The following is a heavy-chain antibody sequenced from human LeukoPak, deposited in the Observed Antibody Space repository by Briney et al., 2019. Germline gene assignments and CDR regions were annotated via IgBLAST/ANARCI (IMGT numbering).Heavy chain of an antibody. D-gene: IGHD3-22*01. CDR1: GYTFTSYY. V-gene: IGHV1-46*01. CDR3: ARDQKAYYYDSSGYNDAFDI. Sequence: GASVKVSCRASGYTFTSYYMHWVRQAPGQGLEWMGIINPSGGSTSYAQKFQGRVTMTRDTSTSTVYMELSSLRSEDTAVYYCARDQKAYYYDSSGYNDAFDIWGQGTMVTVSS. J-gene: IGHJ3*02. CDR2: INPSGGST.